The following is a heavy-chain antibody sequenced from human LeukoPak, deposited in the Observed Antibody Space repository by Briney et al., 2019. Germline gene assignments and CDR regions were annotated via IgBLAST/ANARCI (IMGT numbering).Heavy chain of an antibody. CDR2: ISQSGSTI. V-gene: IGHV3-48*01. CDR3: ASSSGYYSVTGDAFDI. J-gene: IGHJ3*02. Sequence: GGALRLSCAGSGFSLSSYNMNWGRQAPGKGGGGLLYISQSGSTIYYRDSVKGRFTISKDNGKNSVFLQMNSLRAEDTAVYYCASSSGYYSVTGDAFDIWGQGTMVTVSS. D-gene: IGHD3-22*01. CDR1: GFSLSSYN.